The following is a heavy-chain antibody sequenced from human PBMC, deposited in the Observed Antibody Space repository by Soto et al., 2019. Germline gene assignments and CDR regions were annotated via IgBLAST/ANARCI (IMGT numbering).Heavy chain of an antibody. V-gene: IGHV4-39*01. CDR3: ARPVGATASGIGTYFDY. CDR1: GGSISSSSYY. CDR2: IYYSGST. J-gene: IGHJ4*02. D-gene: IGHD1-26*01. Sequence: QLQLQESGPGLVKPSETLSLTCTVSGGSISSSSYYWGWIRQPPGKGLEWIGSIYYSGSTYYNPSLKSRVTISVDTSKNQFSLKLSSVTAADTAVYYCARPVGATASGIGTYFDYWGQGTLVTVSS.